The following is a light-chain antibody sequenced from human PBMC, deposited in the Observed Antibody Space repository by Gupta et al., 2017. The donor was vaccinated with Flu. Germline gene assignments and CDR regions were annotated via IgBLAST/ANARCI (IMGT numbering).Light chain of an antibody. CDR2: DVS. V-gene: IGLV2-11*01. CDR3: CPFAGSYTTVYV. CDR1: SSDVGGYTY. Sequence: QSALTQPRPVSAPPGQSVTISCTRTSSDVGGYTYVSWYQQHPGKAPKLMIYDVSKRPSGVPDRCSGSTSGNTASLTISALQAEDEADYYCCPFAGSYTTVYVFGTGTKVTVL. J-gene: IGLJ1*01.